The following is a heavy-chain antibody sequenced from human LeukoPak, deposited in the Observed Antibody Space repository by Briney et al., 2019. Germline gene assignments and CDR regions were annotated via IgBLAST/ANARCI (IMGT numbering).Heavy chain of an antibody. V-gene: IGHV1-2*02. Sequence: ASVKVSCKASGYTFTSYGISWVRQAPGQGLEWMGWINPNSGGTNYAQKFQGRVTMTRDTSISTAYMELSRLRSDDTAVYYCARGGRDRGYYYYYMDVWGKGTTVTVSS. CDR3: ARGGRDRGYYYYYMDV. CDR2: INPNSGGT. J-gene: IGHJ6*03. D-gene: IGHD2-15*01. CDR1: GYTFTSYG.